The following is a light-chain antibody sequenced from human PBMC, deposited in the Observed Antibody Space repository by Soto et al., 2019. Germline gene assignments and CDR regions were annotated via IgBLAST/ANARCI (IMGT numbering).Light chain of an antibody. Sequence: DIQMTQSPSSVSASVGDRVTITCRASQGISSWLAWYQQKPGKAPKLLIYDAYTLESGVQSRFSGSRSGTEFTLTISSLQPDDFATYYCQQYNSYSWTFGQGTKVDIK. V-gene: IGKV1-5*01. CDR3: QQYNSYSWT. J-gene: IGKJ1*01. CDR1: QGISSW. CDR2: DAY.